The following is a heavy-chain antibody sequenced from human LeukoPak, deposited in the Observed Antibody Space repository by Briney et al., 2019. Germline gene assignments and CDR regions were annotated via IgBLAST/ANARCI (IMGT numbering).Heavy chain of an antibody. D-gene: IGHD3-22*01. CDR1: GFTFSSYS. V-gene: IGHV3-15*01. Sequence: PGGSLRLSCAASGFTFSSYSMNWVRQAPGKGLEWVGRIKSKTDGGTTDYAAPVKGRFTISRDDSKNTLYLQMNSLKTEDTAVYYCTTEYYYDSSGLGYWGQGTLVTVSS. CDR2: IKSKTDGGTT. CDR3: TTEYYYDSSGLGY. J-gene: IGHJ4*02.